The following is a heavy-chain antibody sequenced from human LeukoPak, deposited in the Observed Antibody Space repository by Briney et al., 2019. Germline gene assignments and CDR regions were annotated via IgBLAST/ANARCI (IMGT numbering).Heavy chain of an antibody. CDR2: IYYSGST. Sequence: SQTLSLTCTVSGGSISSGDYYWRWIRQPPGKGLEWIVYIYYSGSTYYNPSLKSRVTISVDTSKNQFSLKLSSVTAADTAVYYCARIGYCSGGSCYSNWFDPWGQGTLVTVSS. J-gene: IGHJ5*02. CDR3: ARIGYCSGGSCYSNWFDP. V-gene: IGHV4-30-4*08. D-gene: IGHD2-15*01. CDR1: GGSISSGDYY.